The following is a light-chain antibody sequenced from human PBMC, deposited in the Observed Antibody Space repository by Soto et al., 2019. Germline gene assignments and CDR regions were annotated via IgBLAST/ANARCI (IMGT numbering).Light chain of an antibody. CDR3: QQRHMWPIT. Sequence: EVVLTQSPVTLSLSPGARDTLSCRASQSFRGLLAWYQQKPGQAPRLLIYDAYNRATGIPPRFSGSGSGTDFTLTISSLEPEDSAVYYCQQRHMWPITFGQGTRLEIK. V-gene: IGKV3-11*01. J-gene: IGKJ5*01. CDR2: DAY. CDR1: QSFRGL.